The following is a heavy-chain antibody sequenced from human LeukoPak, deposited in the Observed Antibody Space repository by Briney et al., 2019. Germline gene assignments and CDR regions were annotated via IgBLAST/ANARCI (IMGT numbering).Heavy chain of an antibody. CDR2: FDPEDGET. J-gene: IGHJ4*02. CDR3: ATLRYFDWSPPTVDY. D-gene: IGHD3-9*01. V-gene: IGHV1-24*01. CDR1: GYTLIELS. Sequence: GASVKVSCKVSGYTLIELSMHWVRQAAGKGVVGMGGFDPEDGETIYAQKFQGRVTMTEDTSTDTAYMELSSLRSEDTAVYYCATLRYFDWSPPTVDYWGQGTLVTVSS.